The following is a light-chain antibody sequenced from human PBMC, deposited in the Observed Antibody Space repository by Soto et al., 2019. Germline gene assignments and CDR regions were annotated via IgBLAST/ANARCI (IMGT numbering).Light chain of an antibody. J-gene: IGLJ1*01. Sequence: QSALTQPASVSVSPGQSITISCTGTSSDVGGYNYVSWYQQHPGKAPKLMIYEVNHRPSGVSNRFSGSNSGNTASLTISGLQAEDEADYYCTSYTSRSTRVFGPGTKLTVL. V-gene: IGLV2-14*01. CDR2: EVN. CDR3: TSYTSRSTRV. CDR1: SSDVGGYNY.